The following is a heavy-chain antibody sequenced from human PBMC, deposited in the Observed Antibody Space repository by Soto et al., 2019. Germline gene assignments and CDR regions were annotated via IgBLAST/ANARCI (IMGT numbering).Heavy chain of an antibody. Sequence: SQTLSLTCAISGDSVSSNSAAWNWIRQSPSRGLEWLGRTYYRSKWYNDYAVSVKSRITINPDTSKNQFSLQLNSVTPEDTAVYYCARGLFIAAAGTIYGMDVWGQGTTVTVSS. CDR1: GDSVSSNSAA. J-gene: IGHJ6*02. V-gene: IGHV6-1*01. D-gene: IGHD6-13*01. CDR3: ARGLFIAAAGTIYGMDV. CDR2: TYYRSKWYN.